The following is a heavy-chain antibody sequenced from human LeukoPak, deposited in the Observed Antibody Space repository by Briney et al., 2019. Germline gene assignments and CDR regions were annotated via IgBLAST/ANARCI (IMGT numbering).Heavy chain of an antibody. V-gene: IGHV3-11*01. CDR1: GFTFSDYY. D-gene: IGHD3-10*02. Sequence: PGGSLRLSCAASGFTFSDYYINWIRQAPGMGLEWVAYLSSSGNMIYYSDSVKGRFTISRDNAKNSVYLQMNSLRAEDTAVYYCAELGITMIGGVWGKGTTVTISS. CDR2: LSSSGNMI. CDR3: AELGITMIGGV. J-gene: IGHJ6*04.